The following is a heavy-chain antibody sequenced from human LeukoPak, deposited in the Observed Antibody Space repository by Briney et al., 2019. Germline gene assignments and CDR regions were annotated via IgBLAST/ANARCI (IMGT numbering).Heavy chain of an antibody. V-gene: IGHV3-9*01. Sequence: PGGSLRLSCAASGFTFSSHAMSWVRQAPGKGLEWVSGISWNSGSIGYADSVKGRFTISRDNAKNSLYLQMNSLRAEDTALYYCAKGGMATIINWFDPWGQGTLVTVSS. CDR3: AKGGMATIINWFDP. CDR1: GFTFSSHA. J-gene: IGHJ5*02. D-gene: IGHD5-24*01. CDR2: ISWNSGSI.